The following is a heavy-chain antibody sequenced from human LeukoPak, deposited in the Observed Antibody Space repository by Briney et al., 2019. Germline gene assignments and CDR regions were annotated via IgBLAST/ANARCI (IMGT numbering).Heavy chain of an antibody. Sequence: GGSLRLSCAASGFTFSSYAMSWVRQAPGKGLEWVSAISGSGGSTYYADSVKGRFTISRDNSKNTLYLQMNSLRAEDTAVYYCAKYSSGYWAWARGRNELDYWGQGTLVTVSS. CDR2: ISGSGGST. CDR3: AKYSSGYWAWARGRNELDY. J-gene: IGHJ4*02. CDR1: GFTFSSYA. D-gene: IGHD3-22*01. V-gene: IGHV3-23*01.